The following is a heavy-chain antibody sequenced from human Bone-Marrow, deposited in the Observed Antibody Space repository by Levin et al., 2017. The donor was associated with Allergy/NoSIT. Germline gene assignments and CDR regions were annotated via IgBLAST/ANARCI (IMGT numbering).Heavy chain of an antibody. J-gene: IGHJ4*02. D-gene: IGHD3-3*01. V-gene: IGHV3-23*01. CDR3: VLQWSRLDY. Sequence: GGSLRLSCAASGVSFDNYAMSWVRQAPGKGLKWVSVISGGGGSTYYADPVKGRFTISRDNSRNTLSLQMNSLRPEDTAIYYCVLQWSRLDYWGQGTLVTVSS. CDR1: GVSFDNYA. CDR2: ISGGGGST.